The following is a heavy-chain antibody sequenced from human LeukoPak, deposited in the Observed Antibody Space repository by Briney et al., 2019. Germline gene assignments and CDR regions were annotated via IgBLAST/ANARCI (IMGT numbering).Heavy chain of an antibody. J-gene: IGHJ4*02. CDR2: IKQDGSET. CDR3: ASGYCSGGTCYYY. Sequence: GGSLRLSCAASGFTFSSYWMSWVRQAPGKGLEWVANIKQDGSETYYVDSVKGRFTISRDNAKNSLYLQMNILRAEDTAVYYCASGYCSGGTCYYYWGQGTLVTVSS. V-gene: IGHV3-7*03. CDR1: GFTFSSYW. D-gene: IGHD2-15*01.